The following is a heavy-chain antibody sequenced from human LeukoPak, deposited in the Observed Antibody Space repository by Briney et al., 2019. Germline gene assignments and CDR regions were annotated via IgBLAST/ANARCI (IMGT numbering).Heavy chain of an antibody. J-gene: IGHJ6*03. CDR1: GGSISSSSYY. CDR3: ARVRVWGSYHWAYYYYMDV. CDR2: IYYSGST. D-gene: IGHD3-16*01. V-gene: IGHV4-39*01. Sequence: SETLSLTCTVSGGSISSSSYYWGWIRQPPGKGLEWIGSIYYSGSTYYNPSLKSRVTISVDTSKNQFSLKLSSVTAADTAVYYCARVRVWGSYHWAYYYYMDVWGKGTTVTISS.